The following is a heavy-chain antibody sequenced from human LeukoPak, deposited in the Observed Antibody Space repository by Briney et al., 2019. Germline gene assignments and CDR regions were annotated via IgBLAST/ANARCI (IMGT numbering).Heavy chain of an antibody. D-gene: IGHD2-21*02. V-gene: IGHV3-21*01. Sequence: GGSLRLSCAASGFTFSSYSMNWVRQAPGKGLEWVSSISSSSSYIYYADSVKGRFTISRDNAKNSLYLQMNSLRAEDTAVYYCARAPTADTNWFDPWGQGTLVTVSS. CDR3: ARAPTADTNWFDP. J-gene: IGHJ5*02. CDR1: GFTFSSYS. CDR2: ISSSSSYI.